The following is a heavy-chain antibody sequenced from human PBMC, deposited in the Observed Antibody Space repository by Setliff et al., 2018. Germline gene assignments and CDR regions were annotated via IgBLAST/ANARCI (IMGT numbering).Heavy chain of an antibody. CDR3: AKESLAINTRWFDP. D-gene: IGHD3-3*02. CDR1: GDSISGGDYY. J-gene: IGHJ5*02. Sequence: PSETLSLTCTVSGDSISGGDYYWTWIRQPAGKRLEWIGRVYNSGTTYNAFFASLVTMSIDTSKNQFSLNLNSVTAADTALYYCAKESLAINTRWFDPWGQGILVTAPQ. V-gene: IGHV4-61*02. CDR2: VYNSGTT.